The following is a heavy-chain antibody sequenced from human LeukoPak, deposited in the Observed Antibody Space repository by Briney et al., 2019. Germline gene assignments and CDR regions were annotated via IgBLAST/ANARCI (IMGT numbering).Heavy chain of an antibody. CDR1: GGSISSYY. J-gene: IGHJ4*02. D-gene: IGHD3-3*01. V-gene: IGHV4-34*01. CDR3: ARHFLRFLEWLPLPLVTAPLDY. Sequence: PSETLSLTCTVSGGSISSYYWSWIRQPPGKGREWNGVINHSGSTNYNPSLKSRVNISVDTSKNQFSLKLSSVTAADTAVYYCARHFLRFLEWLPLPLVTAPLDYWGQGTLVTVSS. CDR2: INHSGST.